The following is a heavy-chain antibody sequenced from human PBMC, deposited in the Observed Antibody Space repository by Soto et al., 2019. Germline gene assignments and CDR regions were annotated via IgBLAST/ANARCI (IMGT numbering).Heavy chain of an antibody. Sequence: GASVKVSGKASGYTFTNYYIHWVRQAPGQGLEWMGIINPRGGSTTYAQKFQARVTMTRDTSTSTVYMDLSSLRSEDTAVYYCAREGASTSSFDYWGQGTLVTVSS. CDR3: AREGASTSSFDY. V-gene: IGHV1-46*01. CDR2: INPRGGST. D-gene: IGHD6-6*01. J-gene: IGHJ4*02. CDR1: GYTFTNYY.